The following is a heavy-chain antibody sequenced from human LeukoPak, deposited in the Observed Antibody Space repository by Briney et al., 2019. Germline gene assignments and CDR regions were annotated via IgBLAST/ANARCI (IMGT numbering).Heavy chain of an antibody. CDR3: ARAVGGDGSGSL. CDR2: IYYRVTS. V-gene: IGHV4-59*01. Sequence: SETLSLTCTVSGDSINTYYWSWIRQPPGKGLEWTGYIYYRVTSDYNPSLKSRVTMSVDMSTSQISLKLSSVTAADTAVYYCARAVGGDGSGSLWGPGTLVTVSS. CDR1: GDSINTYY. D-gene: IGHD3-10*01. J-gene: IGHJ4*02.